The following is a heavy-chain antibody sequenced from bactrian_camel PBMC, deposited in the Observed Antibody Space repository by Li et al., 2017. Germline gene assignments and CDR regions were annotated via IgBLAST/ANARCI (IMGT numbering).Heavy chain of an antibody. CDR3: AIGVCGGGYCPQ. V-gene: IGHV3S54*01. CDR1: GSTVRDNC. Sequence: HVQLVESGGGSVQAGGSLRLSCTNSGSTVRDNCMAWFRQAPGKEREEIAAISTGNGDTYYVDSLKGRFTISQDNAKDTLYLQMDSLKTEDTAMYYCAIGVCGGGYCPQRGQGTQVTVS. D-gene: IGHD2*01. CDR2: ISTGNGDT. J-gene: IGHJ4*01.